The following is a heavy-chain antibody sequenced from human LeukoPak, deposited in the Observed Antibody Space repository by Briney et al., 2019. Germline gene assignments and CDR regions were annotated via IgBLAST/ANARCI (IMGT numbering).Heavy chain of an antibody. CDR3: ARQWFGDWGYYFDY. CDR1: GFTFSSYA. Sequence: PGGSLRLSCAASGFTFSSYAMSWVRQAPGKGLEWVSAISGSGGSTYYADSVKGRFTISRDNSKNTLYLQMNSLRAEDTAVYYCARQWFGDWGYYFDYWGQGTLVTVSS. J-gene: IGHJ4*02. V-gene: IGHV3-23*01. CDR2: ISGSGGST. D-gene: IGHD3-10*01.